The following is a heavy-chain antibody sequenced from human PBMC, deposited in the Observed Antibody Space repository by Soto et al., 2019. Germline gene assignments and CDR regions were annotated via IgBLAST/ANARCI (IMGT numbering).Heavy chain of an antibody. CDR1: GYTFTSYG. CDR3: VRVSVPAARTQNWFDP. Sequence: VQLVQSGAEVKKPGASVKVSCKASGYTFTSYGISWVRQAPGQGLEWMGWISAYNGNTNYAQKLQGRVTMTTDTSTSTASMELRSLRSDDTAVYYCVRVSVPAARTQNWFDPWGQGTLVTVSS. CDR2: ISAYNGNT. V-gene: IGHV1-18*01. J-gene: IGHJ5*02. D-gene: IGHD3-10*01.